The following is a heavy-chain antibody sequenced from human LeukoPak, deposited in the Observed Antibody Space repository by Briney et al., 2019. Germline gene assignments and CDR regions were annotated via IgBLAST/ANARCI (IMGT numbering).Heavy chain of an antibody. D-gene: IGHD3-22*01. Sequence: GASVKVSCKASGYTFTGYYMHWVRQAPGQGLEWMGWINPNSGGTNYAQKFQGRVTMTRDTSISTAYMELSRLRSDDTAVYYCARQGYYYDSSGYYPPYYYYYGMDVWGQGTTVTVSS. CDR3: ARQGYYYDSSGYYPPYYYYYGMDV. CDR1: GYTFTGYY. CDR2: INPNSGGT. V-gene: IGHV1-2*02. J-gene: IGHJ6*02.